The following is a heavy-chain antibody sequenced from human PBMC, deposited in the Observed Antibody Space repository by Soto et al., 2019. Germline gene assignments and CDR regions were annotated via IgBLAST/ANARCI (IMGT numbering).Heavy chain of an antibody. CDR3: ARDGVGTTTYFGYFDY. Sequence: GGFLRLSCAASAVTFTGYGMHWVRQAPGKGLEWVAVIRYDGSNTYYADSVKGRFTISRDNPKNMLYLQMNSLRADDTAIYYCARDGVGTTTYFGYFDYWGLGTLVTVSS. CDR2: IRYDGSNT. CDR1: AVTFTGYG. V-gene: IGHV3-33*01. J-gene: IGHJ4*02. D-gene: IGHD1-26*01.